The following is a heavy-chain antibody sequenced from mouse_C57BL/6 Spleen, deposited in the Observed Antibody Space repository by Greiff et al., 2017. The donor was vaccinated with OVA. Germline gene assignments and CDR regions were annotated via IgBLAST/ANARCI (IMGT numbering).Heavy chain of an antibody. Sequence: QVQLQQSGAELVRPGASVKLSCKASGYTFTDYYINWVKQRPGPGLEWVARIYPGSGNTYYNEKFKGKATLTAEKSSSTDYVQRSSLTSEDSAVYFCARGRDYDVAMDYWGQGTAVTVSA. CDR3: ARGRDYDVAMDY. CDR2: IYPGSGNT. D-gene: IGHD2-4*01. CDR1: GYTFTDYY. J-gene: IGHJ4*01. V-gene: IGHV1-76*01.